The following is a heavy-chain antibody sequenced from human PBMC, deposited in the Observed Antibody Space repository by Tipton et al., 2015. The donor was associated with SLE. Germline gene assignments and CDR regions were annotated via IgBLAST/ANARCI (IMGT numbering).Heavy chain of an antibody. CDR2: MFYSGRV. CDR1: GDSITSHY. J-gene: IGHJ4*02. D-gene: IGHD7-27*01. V-gene: IGHV4-59*11. Sequence: TLSLTCTVSGDSITSHYWSWIRQSPGRGLEWIGNMFYSGRVTYNPSLKSRVTMSVDMSKNQFSLRLTSVTAAETAVYFCARDISAPGDFLYFDYWGQGTRVTVSS. CDR3: ARDISAPGDFLYFDY.